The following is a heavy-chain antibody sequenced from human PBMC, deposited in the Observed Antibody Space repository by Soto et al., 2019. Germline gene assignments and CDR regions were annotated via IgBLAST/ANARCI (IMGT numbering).Heavy chain of an antibody. CDR2: ISGSGGST. CDR3: AKGLRGYSYGYSDY. D-gene: IGHD5-18*01. J-gene: IGHJ4*02. Sequence: GGSLRLSCAASGFTFSSYAMSWVRQAPGKGLEWVSAISGSGGSTYYADSVKGRFTISRDNSKNTLYLQMNSLRAEDTAVYYCAKGLRGYSYGYSDYWGQGTLVTVSS. V-gene: IGHV3-23*01. CDR1: GFTFSSYA.